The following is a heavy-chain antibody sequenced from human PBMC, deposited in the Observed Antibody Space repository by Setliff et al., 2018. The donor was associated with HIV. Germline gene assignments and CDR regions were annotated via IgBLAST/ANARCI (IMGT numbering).Heavy chain of an antibody. D-gene: IGHD6-19*01. CDR1: GYTFTDNY. CDR3: ARDIQWRNFYHYMDV. CDR2: VYVSGNT. Sequence: SCKASGYTFTDNYIHWVRQAPGKGLEWIGRVYVSGNTNSNPSLKSRVTMSLDRAKNQVSLELDSVTAADTAVYFCARDIQWRNFYHYMDVWGTGATVTVSS. J-gene: IGHJ6*03. V-gene: IGHV4-4*07.